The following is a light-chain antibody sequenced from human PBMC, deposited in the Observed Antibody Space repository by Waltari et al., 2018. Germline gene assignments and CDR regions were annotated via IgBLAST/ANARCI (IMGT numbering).Light chain of an antibody. CDR1: QSVSYTPDNKNY. CDR2: CAS. V-gene: IGKV4-1*01. CDR3: QQYYIAPWT. Sequence: DVVMTQSPDSLAVSLGERATINCKSTQSVSYTPDNKNYLALFQQKPGQPPKLLIYCASTRESGVPDRFTGSGSGTDFTLTINSLQAEDVAVYYCQQYYIAPWTFGQGSKVEIK. J-gene: IGKJ1*01.